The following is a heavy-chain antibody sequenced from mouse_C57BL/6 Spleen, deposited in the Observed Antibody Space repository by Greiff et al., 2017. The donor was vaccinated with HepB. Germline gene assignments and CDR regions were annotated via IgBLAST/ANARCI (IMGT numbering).Heavy chain of an antibody. V-gene: IGHV5-4*03. J-gene: IGHJ4*01. Sequence: EVKVVESGGGLVKPGGSLKLSCAASGFTFSSYAMSWVRQTPEKRLEWVATISDGGSYTYYPDNVKGRFTISRDNAKNNLYLQMSHLKSEDTAMYYCASGSSGAMDYWGQGTSVTVSS. D-gene: IGHD1-3*01. CDR1: GFTFSSYA. CDR2: ISDGGSYT. CDR3: ASGSSGAMDY.